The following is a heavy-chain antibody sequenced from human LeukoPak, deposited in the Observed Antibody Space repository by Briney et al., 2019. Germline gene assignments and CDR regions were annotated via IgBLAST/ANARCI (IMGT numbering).Heavy chain of an antibody. CDR2: IRYDGSNE. Sequence: GGSLRLSCAASGFTFSTYGMHWVRQAPGKGLEWVAFIRYDGSNENYTDSVKGRFAISRDNSKNTVYLQMNSLRTEDTAIYYCTKDMEQQLVSTDYWGQGTLVTVSS. D-gene: IGHD1-1*01. CDR3: TKDMEQQLVSTDY. J-gene: IGHJ4*02. V-gene: IGHV3-30*02. CDR1: GFTFSTYG.